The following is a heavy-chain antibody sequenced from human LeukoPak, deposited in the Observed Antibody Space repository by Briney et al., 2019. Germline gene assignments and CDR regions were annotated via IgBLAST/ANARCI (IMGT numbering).Heavy chain of an antibody. J-gene: IGHJ4*02. CDR1: GFTFSSYG. Sequence: PGRSLRLSCAASGFTFSSYGIHWVRQAPGKGLEWVAVIWFDGSNKYYADSVKGRFTISRDNSKNTLYLQMNSLRAEDTAIYYCARALHFEGFGPFDYWGQGTLVTVSS. V-gene: IGHV3-33*01. D-gene: IGHD3-16*01. CDR3: ARALHFEGFGPFDY. CDR2: IWFDGSNK.